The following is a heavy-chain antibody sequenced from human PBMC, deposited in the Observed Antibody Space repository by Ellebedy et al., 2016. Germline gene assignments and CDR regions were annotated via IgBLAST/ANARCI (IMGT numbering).Heavy chain of an antibody. V-gene: IGHV3-11*01. J-gene: IGHJ5*02. CDR1: GFSFSDHY. Sequence: GGSLRLSXAASGFSFSDHYMSWIRQAPGKGLEWVSYISDSGSPIYYADSVKGRFTISRDNAKNSLYLQMNSLRAEDTAMYYCARRIGGGWFDPWGHGTLVTVSS. CDR3: ARRIGGGWFDP. CDR2: ISDSGSPI. D-gene: IGHD2-15*01.